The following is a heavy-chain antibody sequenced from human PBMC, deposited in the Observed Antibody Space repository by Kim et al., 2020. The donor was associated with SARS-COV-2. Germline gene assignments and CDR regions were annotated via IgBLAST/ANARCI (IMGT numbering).Heavy chain of an antibody. CDR1: GFALSSYW. V-gene: IGHV3-74*01. CDR2: IKNDGSNT. CDR3: ARVGEGADPF. J-gene: IGHJ1*01. Sequence: GGSLRLSCAGSGFALSSYWMHWVRQAPGKGLVWVSSIKNDGSNTNYADSVKGRFTISRDNAKNSLYLQMNSLRAEDTAVYYCARVGEGADPFWGHDNLVT. D-gene: IGHD1-26*01.